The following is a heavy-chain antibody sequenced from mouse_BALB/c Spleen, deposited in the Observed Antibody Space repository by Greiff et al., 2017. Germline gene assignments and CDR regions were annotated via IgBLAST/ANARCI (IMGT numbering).Heavy chain of an antibody. CDR3: ARNTNYYGSSLDY. J-gene: IGHJ2*01. Sequence: VHLVESGPGLVQPSQSLSITCTVSGFSLTSYGVHWVRQSPGKGLEWLGVIWSGGSTDYNAAFISRLSISKDNSKSQVFFKMNSLQANDTAIYYCARNTNYYGSSLDYWRQGTTRTVSS. CDR1: GFSLTSYG. D-gene: IGHD1-1*01. CDR2: IWSGGST. V-gene: IGHV2-2*02.